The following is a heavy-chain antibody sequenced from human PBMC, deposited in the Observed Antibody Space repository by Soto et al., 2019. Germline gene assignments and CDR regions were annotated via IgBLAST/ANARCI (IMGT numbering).Heavy chain of an antibody. J-gene: IGHJ6*02. CDR1: GYTFTSYA. D-gene: IGHD3-3*01. CDR3: ARDLRHPLRFLDWSVPYYGMDV. V-gene: IGHV1-3*01. CDR2: INAGNGNT. Sequence: ASVKGSCKASGYTFTSYAMHWVRQAPGQRLEWMGWINAGNGNTKYSQKFQGRVTITRDTSASTAYMELSSLRSEDTAVYYCARDLRHPLRFLDWSVPYYGMDVWGQGTTVTVSS.